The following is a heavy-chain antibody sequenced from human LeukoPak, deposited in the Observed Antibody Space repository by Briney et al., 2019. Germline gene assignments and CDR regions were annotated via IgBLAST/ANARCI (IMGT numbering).Heavy chain of an antibody. CDR3: ARAIVVVVAATPFNHNDAFDI. J-gene: IGHJ3*02. CDR1: GGSISTYY. D-gene: IGHD2-15*01. CDR2: MFHSGRP. V-gene: IGHV4-59*12. Sequence: SETLSLTCTVSGGSISTYYWSWIRQPPGKGLEWIGSMFHSGRPNYNPSLRRRVTISVDTSKNQFSLKLSSVTAADTAVYYCARAIVVVVAATPFNHNDAFDIWGQGTMVTASS.